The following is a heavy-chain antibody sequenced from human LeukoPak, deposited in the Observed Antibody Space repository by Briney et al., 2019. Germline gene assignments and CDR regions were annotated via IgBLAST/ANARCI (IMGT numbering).Heavy chain of an antibody. V-gene: IGHV3-7*01. D-gene: IGHD2-15*01. Sequence: PGGSLRLSCAASGFTFSSYAMSWVRQAPGKGLEWVANIKQDGSEKYYVDSVKGRFTISRDNAKNSLYLQMNSLRAEDTAVYYCAREKCYSGGSCYRSNWFDPWGQGTLVTVSS. CDR1: GFTFSSYA. CDR3: AREKCYSGGSCYRSNWFDP. J-gene: IGHJ5*02. CDR2: IKQDGSEK.